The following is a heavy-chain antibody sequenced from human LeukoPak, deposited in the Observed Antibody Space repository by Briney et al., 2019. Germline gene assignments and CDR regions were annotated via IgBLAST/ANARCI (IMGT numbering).Heavy chain of an antibody. CDR1: GFSFSSYW. D-gene: IGHD4/OR15-4a*01. V-gene: IGHV3-74*03. J-gene: IGHJ1*01. CDR2: TNTDGSNT. Sequence: GGSLRLSCAASGFSFSSYWMHWVRQAPGKGLVWVSGTNTDGSNTMYADSVKGRFTIARDNAKNTLYLQMNRLRAEDTAVYYCDGANAELWGQGTLVTVSS. CDR3: DGANAEL.